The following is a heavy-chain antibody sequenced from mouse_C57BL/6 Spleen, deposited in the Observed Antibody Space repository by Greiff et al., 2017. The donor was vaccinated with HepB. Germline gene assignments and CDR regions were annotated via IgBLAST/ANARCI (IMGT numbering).Heavy chain of an antibody. Sequence: QVQLQQSGAELARPGASVKMSCKASGYTFTSYTMHWVKQRPGQGLEWIGYINPSSGYTKYNQKFKDKATLTADKSSSTAYMQLSSLTSEDSAVYYCARGSITTVPNWYFDVWGTGTTVTVSS. CDR2: INPSSGYT. D-gene: IGHD1-1*01. CDR1: GYTFTSYT. J-gene: IGHJ1*03. CDR3: ARGSITTVPNWYFDV. V-gene: IGHV1-4*01.